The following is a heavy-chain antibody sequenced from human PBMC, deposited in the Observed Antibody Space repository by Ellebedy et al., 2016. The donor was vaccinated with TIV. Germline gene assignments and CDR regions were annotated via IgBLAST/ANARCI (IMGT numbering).Heavy chain of an antibody. J-gene: IGHJ4*02. Sequence: AASVKVSCKASGYTFSNYFMHWVRQAPEQGLEWKGIINPSGGSTNYAKKLQGRITMTRDTSTSTVYMELSSLRSEDPAVYFCARARSSSWLHTPDYWGQGTLVTVSS. CDR3: ARARSSSWLHTPDY. CDR2: INPSGGST. V-gene: IGHV1-46*04. D-gene: IGHD6-13*01. CDR1: GYTFSNYF.